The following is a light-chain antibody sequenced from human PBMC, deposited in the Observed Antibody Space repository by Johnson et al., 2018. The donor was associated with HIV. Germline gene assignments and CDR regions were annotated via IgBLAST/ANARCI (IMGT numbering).Light chain of an antibody. CDR2: DNN. CDR1: SSNIGSNY. Sequence: QAALTQPPSVSAAPGQTVTISCSGSSSNIGSNYVSWYQQVPGTAPKLLIYDNNKRPSGIPDRFSGSKSGTSATLGITGLQTGDEADYYCGTWDSSLSAYVFGTGTKVTVL. V-gene: IGLV1-51*01. J-gene: IGLJ1*01. CDR3: GTWDSSLSAYV.